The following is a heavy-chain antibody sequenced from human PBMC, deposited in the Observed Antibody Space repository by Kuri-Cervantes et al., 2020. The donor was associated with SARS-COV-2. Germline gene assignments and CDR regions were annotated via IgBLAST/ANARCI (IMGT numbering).Heavy chain of an antibody. D-gene: IGHD2-15*01. Sequence: SETLSLTCTVSGGSISSGSYYWSWIRQPAGKGLEWIGRIYTSGSTNYNPSPKSRVTISVDTSKNQFSLKLSSVTAADTAVYYCASSGHKVAFDIWGQGTMVTVSS. CDR2: IYTSGST. J-gene: IGHJ3*02. V-gene: IGHV4-61*02. CDR3: ASSGHKVAFDI. CDR1: GGSISSGSYY.